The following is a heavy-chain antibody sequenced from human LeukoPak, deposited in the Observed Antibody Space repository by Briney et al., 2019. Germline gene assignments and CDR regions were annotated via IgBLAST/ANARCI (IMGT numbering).Heavy chain of an antibody. CDR3: ARDVLLWPDYFDY. Sequence: SETLSLTCTVSGYSISGGYYWGWIRQPPGKGLEWIGSIYHSGSTYYNPSLKSRVTISVDTSKNQFSLKLSSVTAADTAVYYCARDVLLWPDYFDYWGQGTLVTVSS. V-gene: IGHV4-38-2*02. D-gene: IGHD3-10*01. J-gene: IGHJ4*02. CDR1: GYSISGGYY. CDR2: IYHSGST.